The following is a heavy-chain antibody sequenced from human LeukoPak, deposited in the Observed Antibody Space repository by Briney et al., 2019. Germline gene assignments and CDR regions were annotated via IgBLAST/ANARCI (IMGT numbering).Heavy chain of an antibody. CDR3: ARGRSSRRYSGYTGY. CDR1: GGSVSSSISY. V-gene: IGHV4-39*07. J-gene: IGHJ4*02. CDR2: VFYSGST. D-gene: IGHD5-12*01. Sequence: SETLSLTCNVSGGSVSSSISYWGWIRQPPGKGLEWIGDVFYSGSTYYNPSLRSRVTVSVDTSKNQFSLKLSSVTAADTAVYYCARGRSSRRYSGYTGYWGQGTLVTVSS.